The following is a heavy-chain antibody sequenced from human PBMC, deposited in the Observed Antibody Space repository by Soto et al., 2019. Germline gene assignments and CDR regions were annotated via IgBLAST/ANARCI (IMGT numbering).Heavy chain of an antibody. D-gene: IGHD6-19*01. CDR2: IYHSGST. CDR3: ARGGIAVAGFDY. V-gene: IGHV4-4*02. J-gene: IGHJ4*02. CDR1: GGSISSSNW. Sequence: QVQLQESGPGLVKPSGTLSLTCAVSGGSISSSNWWSWVHQPPGKGLEWIGEIYHSGSTNYNPSLKRRVTISVDKSKNQFSLKLSSVTAADTAVYYCARGGIAVAGFDYWGQGTLVTVSS.